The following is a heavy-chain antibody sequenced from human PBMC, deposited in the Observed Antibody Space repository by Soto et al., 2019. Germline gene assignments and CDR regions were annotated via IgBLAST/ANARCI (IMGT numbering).Heavy chain of an antibody. V-gene: IGHV1-2*04. Sequence: ASVKVSCKASGYTFTGYYMHWVRQAPGQGLEWMGWINPNSGGTNYAQKFQGWVTMTRDTSISTAYMELSRLRSDDTAVYYCASSCVVRAPMDVWAQGTTVTVSS. J-gene: IGHJ6*02. CDR3: ASSCVVRAPMDV. D-gene: IGHD1-26*01. CDR1: GYTFTGYY. CDR2: INPNSGGT.